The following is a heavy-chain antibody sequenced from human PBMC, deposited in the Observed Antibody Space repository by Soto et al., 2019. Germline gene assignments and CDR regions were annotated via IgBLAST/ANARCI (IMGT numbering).Heavy chain of an antibody. CDR1: GGTFSSYT. J-gene: IGHJ4*02. CDR3: AGNSGSKSAFDY. D-gene: IGHD1-26*01. CDR2: IIPILGIA. Sequence: QVQLVQSGAEVKKPGSSVKVSCKASGGTFSSYTISWVRQAPGQGLEWMGRIIPILGIANYAQKFQGRVTITADKFTSTAYMELSSLRSEHTAVYYCAGNSGSKSAFDYWGQGTLVTVSS. V-gene: IGHV1-69*02.